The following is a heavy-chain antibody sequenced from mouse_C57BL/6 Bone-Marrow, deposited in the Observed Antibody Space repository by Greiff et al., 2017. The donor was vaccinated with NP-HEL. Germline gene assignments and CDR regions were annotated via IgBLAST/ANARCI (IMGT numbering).Heavy chain of an antibody. CDR1: GFTFSSYA. CDR2: ISSGGDYI. V-gene: IGHV5-9-1*02. J-gene: IGHJ4*01. D-gene: IGHD2-1*01. Sequence: EVNVVESGEGLVKPGGSLKLSCAASGFTFSSYAMSWVRQTPEKRLEWVAYISSGGDYIYYADTVKGRFTISRDNARNTLYLQMSSLKSEDTAMYYCTIYYGIGWAMDYWGQGTSVTVSS. CDR3: TIYYGIGWAMDY.